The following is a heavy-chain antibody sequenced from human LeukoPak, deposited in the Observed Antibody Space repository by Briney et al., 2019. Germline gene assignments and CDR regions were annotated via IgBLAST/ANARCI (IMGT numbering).Heavy chain of an antibody. D-gene: IGHD4-17*01. Sequence: HSGGSLRLSCAASGFTFSSYGMHWVRQAPGKGLEWVAVISYDGSNKYYADSVKGRFTISRDNSKNTLYLQMNSLRAEDTAVYYCAKSGGGDYHFDYWGQGTLVTVSS. V-gene: IGHV3-30*18. CDR1: GFTFSSYG. CDR3: AKSGGGDYHFDY. CDR2: ISYDGSNK. J-gene: IGHJ4*02.